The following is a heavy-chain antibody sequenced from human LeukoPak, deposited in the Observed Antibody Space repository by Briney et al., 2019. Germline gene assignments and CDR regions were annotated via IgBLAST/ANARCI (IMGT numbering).Heavy chain of an antibody. CDR3: ARLGSSTLGGFDY. D-gene: IGHD3-10*01. J-gene: IGHJ4*02. CDR1: GGSFSGYY. CDR2: INHSGSA. V-gene: IGHV4-34*01. Sequence: PSETLSLTCTVSGGSFSGYYCTWIRQPPGKGLEWIGEINHSGSANYNPSLKSRVTISLDTSKNQFSLKLSSVTAADTAVYYCARLGSSTLGGFDYWGQGTLVTVSS.